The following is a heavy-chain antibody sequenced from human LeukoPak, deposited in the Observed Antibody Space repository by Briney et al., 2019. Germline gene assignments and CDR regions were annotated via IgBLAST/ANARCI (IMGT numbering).Heavy chain of an antibody. Sequence: TGGSLRLSCAASGFTFSSYSMNWVRQAPGKGLEWVSSISSSSSYIYYADSVKGRFTISRDNAKNSLYLQMNSLGAEDTAVYYCARAKGQWGIVVGFDPWGQGTLVTVSS. CDR1: GFTFSSYS. V-gene: IGHV3-21*01. CDR2: ISSSSSYI. D-gene: IGHD2-15*01. CDR3: ARAKGQWGIVVGFDP. J-gene: IGHJ5*02.